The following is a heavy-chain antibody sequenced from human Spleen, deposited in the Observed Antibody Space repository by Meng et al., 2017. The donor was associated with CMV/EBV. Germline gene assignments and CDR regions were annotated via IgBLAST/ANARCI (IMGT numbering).Heavy chain of an antibody. CDR3: ARVTHYRSYFDY. CDR2: ISYTGYI. D-gene: IGHD3-10*01. CDR1: GASISSNY. J-gene: IGHJ4*02. V-gene: IGHV4-59*12. Sequence: SETLSLTCTVSGASISSNYWSWSRRPPGKGLEYIGSISYTGYIEYNPSLKGRVTISLDTSKNHFSLKLSSVTAADTAVYYCARVTHYRSYFDYWGQGTLVTVSS.